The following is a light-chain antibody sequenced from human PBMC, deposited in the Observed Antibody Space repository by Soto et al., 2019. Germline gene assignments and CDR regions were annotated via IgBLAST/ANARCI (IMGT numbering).Light chain of an antibody. CDR1: QSVSSSY. Sequence: EIVLTQSPGTLSLSPGERATLSCRASQSVSSSYLAWYQQKPGQAPRLLIYGASSRATGIPDRFSGSGSGTDFTLTISRLEPEAFAVYYCQQYGSSPPGTFGQGTQVEIK. CDR2: GAS. V-gene: IGKV3-20*01. J-gene: IGKJ1*01. CDR3: QQYGSSPPGT.